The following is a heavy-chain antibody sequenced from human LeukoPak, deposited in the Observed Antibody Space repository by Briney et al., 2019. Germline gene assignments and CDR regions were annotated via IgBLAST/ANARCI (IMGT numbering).Heavy chain of an antibody. CDR2: FDPEDGET. Sequence: ASVKVSCKVSGYTLTELSMHWVRQAPGKGLEWMGGFDPEDGETIYAQKFQGRVTMTEDTSTDTAYMELSSLKSEDTAVYYCATDLPAPSIFGVVISSWGPGTLVTVSS. CDR1: GYTLTELS. CDR3: ATDLPAPSIFGVVISS. J-gene: IGHJ4*02. D-gene: IGHD3-3*01. V-gene: IGHV1-24*01.